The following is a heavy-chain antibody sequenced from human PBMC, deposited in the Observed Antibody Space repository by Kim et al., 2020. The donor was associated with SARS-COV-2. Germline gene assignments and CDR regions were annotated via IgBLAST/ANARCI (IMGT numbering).Heavy chain of an antibody. CDR1: GFTFRSYA. CDR2: ISGSGGST. V-gene: IGHV3-23*01. J-gene: IGHJ6*02. Sequence: GGSLRLSCAASGFTFRSYAMSWVRQAPGKGLEWVSAISGSGGSTYYADSVKGRFTISRDNSKNTLYLQMNSLRAEDTAVYYCAKEGSGYYYYGMDVWGQGTTVTVSS. CDR3: AKEGSGYYYYGMDV.